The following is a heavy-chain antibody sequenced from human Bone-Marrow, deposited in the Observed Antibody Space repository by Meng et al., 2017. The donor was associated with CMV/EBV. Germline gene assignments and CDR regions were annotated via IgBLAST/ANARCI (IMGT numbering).Heavy chain of an antibody. CDR3: ARDRYCSSTSCYFGFGY. CDR2: INPNSGGT. J-gene: IGHJ4*02. Sequence: ASVKVSCKASGYTFTGYYMHWVRQAPGQGLEWMGWINPNSGGTNYAQKFQGRVTMTRDTSISTAYMELSRLRSGDTAVYYCARDRYCSSTSCYFGFGYWGQGTLVTVSS. V-gene: IGHV1-2*02. CDR1: GYTFTGYY. D-gene: IGHD2-2*01.